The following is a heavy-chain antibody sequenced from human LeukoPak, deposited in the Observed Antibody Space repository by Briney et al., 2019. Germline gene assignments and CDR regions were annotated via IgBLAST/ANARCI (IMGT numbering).Heavy chain of an antibody. CDR1: GGTFSSYA. CDR2: IIPIFGTA. J-gene: IGHJ4*02. Sequence: SVKVSSKASGGTFSSYAISWVRQAPGQGLEWMGGIIPIFGTANYAQKFQGRVTITADKSTSTAYMELSSLRSEDTAVYYCARAPMVRGVIITQNYFDYWGQGTLVTVSS. CDR3: ARAPMVRGVIITQNYFDY. V-gene: IGHV1-69*06. D-gene: IGHD3-10*01.